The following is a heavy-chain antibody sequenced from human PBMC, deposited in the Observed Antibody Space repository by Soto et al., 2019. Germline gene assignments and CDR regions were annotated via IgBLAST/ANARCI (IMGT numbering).Heavy chain of an antibody. V-gene: IGHV4-34*01. J-gene: IGHJ5*02. CDR2: INHSGST. CDR3: ARDGLTTRLDP. CDR1: GGSFSGYY. D-gene: IGHD4-4*01. Sequence: PSETLSVTCAVYGGSFSGYYWSWIRQPPGKGLEWIGEINHSGSTNYNPSLKSRVTISVDTSKNQFSLKLSSVTAADTAVYYCARDGLTTRLDPWGQGTLVTVSS.